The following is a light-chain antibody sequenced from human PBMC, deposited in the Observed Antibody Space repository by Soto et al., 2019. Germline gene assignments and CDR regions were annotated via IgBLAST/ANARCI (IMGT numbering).Light chain of an antibody. V-gene: IGLV4-69*01. J-gene: IGLJ3*02. CDR3: QTWATGIRV. CDR1: SGHSSYA. CDR2: LNSDGSH. Sequence: QAVLTQSPSASASLGASVKVTCTLSSGHSSYAIAWHQQQPEKGPRYLMKLNSDGSHNKGDGIPDRFSGSSSGAERYLTISSLQSEDEADYYCQTWATGIRVFGGGTKVTVL.